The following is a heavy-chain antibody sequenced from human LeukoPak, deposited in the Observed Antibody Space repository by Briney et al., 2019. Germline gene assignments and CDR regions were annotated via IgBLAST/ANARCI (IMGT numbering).Heavy chain of an antibody. D-gene: IGHD3-16*01. CDR2: IWYDGSNK. Sequence: GGSLRLSCAASGFTFSSYGMHWVRQAPGKGLEWVTVIWYDGSNKYYADSVKGRFTISRDNSKNTLYLQMNSLRDDDTALYYCTRGPYYGDYWGQGTLVTVSS. V-gene: IGHV3-33*01. CDR3: TRGPYYGDY. CDR1: GFTFSSYG. J-gene: IGHJ4*02.